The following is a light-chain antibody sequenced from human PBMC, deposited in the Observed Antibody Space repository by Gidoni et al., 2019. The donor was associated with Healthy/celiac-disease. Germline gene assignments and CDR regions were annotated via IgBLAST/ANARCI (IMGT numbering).Light chain of an antibody. CDR1: QSVSSY. CDR2: DAS. V-gene: IGKV3-11*01. CDR3: QQRSNWPLLT. Sequence: DIVSTQPPATLSLSPGERATLSCRASQSVSSYLAWYQQKPGQAPRLLIYDASNRATGIPARFSGSGSGTDFTLTISSLEPEDFAVYYCQQRSNWPLLTFGGGTKVEIK. J-gene: IGKJ4*01.